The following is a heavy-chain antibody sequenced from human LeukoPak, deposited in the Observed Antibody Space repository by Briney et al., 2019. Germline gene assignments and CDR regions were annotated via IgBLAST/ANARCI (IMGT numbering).Heavy chain of an antibody. CDR2: IYYSGST. V-gene: IGHV4-59*01. CDR1: GGSISSYY. J-gene: IGHJ4*02. CDR3: ARVGYYGSGSSPFDY. Sequence: SETLSLTCTVSGGSISSYYWSWIRQPPGKGLEWIGYIYYSGSTNYNPSLKSRVTISVDTSKNQFSLKLSSVTAADTAVYYCARVGYYGSGSSPFDYWGQGTLVTVSS. D-gene: IGHD3-10*01.